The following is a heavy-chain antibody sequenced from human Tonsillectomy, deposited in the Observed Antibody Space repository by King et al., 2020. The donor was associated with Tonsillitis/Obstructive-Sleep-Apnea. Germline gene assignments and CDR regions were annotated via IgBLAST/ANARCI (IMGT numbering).Heavy chain of an antibody. J-gene: IGHJ4*02. CDR2: INYRXXT. D-gene: IGHD7-27*01. Sequence: LQLQESGPGLVKPSETLSLTCIVSGGSISSSDHYWGWIRQPPGKGLEWXXSINYRXXTYYNPSHKSPVAISVDTSKSQFSLKLXXVTAADTAVYYCATLGLGIGADYFDYWGPGTLVTVSS. CDR3: ATLGLGIGADYFDY. CDR1: GGSISSSDHY. V-gene: IGHV4-39*01.